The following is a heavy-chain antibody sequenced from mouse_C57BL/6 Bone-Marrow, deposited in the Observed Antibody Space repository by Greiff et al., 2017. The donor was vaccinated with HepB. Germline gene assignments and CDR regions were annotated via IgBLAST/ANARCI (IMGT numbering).Heavy chain of an antibody. CDR1: GYTFTSYG. J-gene: IGHJ4*01. CDR2: IYPRSGNT. CDR3: ARGKLRRRYMDY. Sequence: QVQLKESGAELARPGASVKLSCKASGYTFTSYGISWVKQRTGQGLEWIGEIYPRSGNTYYNEKFKGKATLTADKSSSTAYMELRSLTSEDSAVYFCARGKLRRRYMDYWGQGPSVTVSS. D-gene: IGHD2-4*01. V-gene: IGHV1-81*01.